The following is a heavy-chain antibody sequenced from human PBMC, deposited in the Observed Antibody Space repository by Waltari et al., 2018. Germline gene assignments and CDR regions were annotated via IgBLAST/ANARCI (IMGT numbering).Heavy chain of an antibody. CDR3: AREGGGSVDY. J-gene: IGHJ4*02. V-gene: IGHV3-7*01. CDR2: IKQDGSEK. D-gene: IGHD2-15*01. CDR1: GFTFSRYW. Sequence: EVQLVESGGGLVQPGGSLRLSCAASGFTFSRYWLSWVRQAPGKGLEWVANIKQDGSEKYYVDSVKGRFTISRDNAKNSLYLQMNSLRAEDTAVYYCAREGGGSVDYWGQGTLVTVSS.